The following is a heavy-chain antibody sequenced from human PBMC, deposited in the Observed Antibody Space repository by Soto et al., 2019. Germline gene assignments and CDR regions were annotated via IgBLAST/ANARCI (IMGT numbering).Heavy chain of an antibody. CDR2: ISYDGSNK. CDR3: ARAVSTVVIGDVFDY. D-gene: IGHD2-21*01. CDR1: GFTFSSYA. J-gene: IGHJ4*02. V-gene: IGHV3-30*04. Sequence: GGSLRLSCAASGFTFSSYAMHWVRQAPGKGLEWVAVISYDGSNKYYADSVKGRFTISRDNSKNTLYLQMNSLRAEDTAVYYCARAVSTVVIGDVFDYWGQGTLVTVSS.